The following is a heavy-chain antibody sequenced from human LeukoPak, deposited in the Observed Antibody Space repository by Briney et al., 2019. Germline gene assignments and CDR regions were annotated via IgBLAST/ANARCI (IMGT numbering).Heavy chain of an antibody. CDR2: INHSGST. CDR1: GGSFSGYY. CDR3: ARGQGGYSNYRHFDY. Sequence: SETLSLTCAVYGGSFSGYYWSWLRQPPGKGLEWIGEINHSGSTNYNPSLKSRVTISVDTSKNQFSLKLSSVTAADTAVYYCARGQGGYSNYRHFDYWGQGTLVTVSS. J-gene: IGHJ4*02. D-gene: IGHD4-4*01. V-gene: IGHV4-34*01.